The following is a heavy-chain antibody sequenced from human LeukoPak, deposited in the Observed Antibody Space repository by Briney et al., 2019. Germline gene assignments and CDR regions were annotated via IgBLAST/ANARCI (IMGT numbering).Heavy chain of an antibody. V-gene: IGHV4-59*08. Sequence: SETLSLTCTVSGGSISSYYWSWIRQPPGKGLEWIGYIYYSGSTNYNPSLKSRVTISVDTSKNQFSLKLSSVTAADTAVYYCARLNLRGSYYFDYWGQGTLVTVS. CDR3: ARLNLRGSYYFDY. J-gene: IGHJ4*02. CDR1: GGSISSYY. D-gene: IGHD1-26*01. CDR2: IYYSGST.